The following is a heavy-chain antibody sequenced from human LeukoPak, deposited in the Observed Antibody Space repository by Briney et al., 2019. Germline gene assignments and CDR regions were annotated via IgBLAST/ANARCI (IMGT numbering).Heavy chain of an antibody. CDR3: ATDPGNLDTPDY. Sequence: PGGSLRLSCAASGFIFSRYCVHWVRQAPGKGLEWVAVISYDGGNEYYADSVKGRFTISRDSSKNTLYLQMNSMRVEDTAVYYCATDPGNLDTPDYWGQGTLVTVSS. J-gene: IGHJ4*02. CDR2: ISYDGGNE. CDR1: GFIFSRYC. D-gene: IGHD4-23*01. V-gene: IGHV3-30*03.